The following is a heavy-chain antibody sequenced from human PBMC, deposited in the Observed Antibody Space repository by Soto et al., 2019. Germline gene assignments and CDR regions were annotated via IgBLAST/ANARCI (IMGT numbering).Heavy chain of an antibody. CDR2: IIPIFGTA. V-gene: IGHV1-69*12. J-gene: IGHJ2*01. D-gene: IGHD5-12*01. CDR3: ARGNHRWLQLWYFDL. CDR1: GGTFSSYT. Sequence: QVQLVQSGAEVKKPGSSVTVSCKASGGTFSSYTISWVRQAPGQGLEWMGGIIPIFGTANYAQKFQGRVTITADESTRTAYMALSSLRSEDTAVYYCARGNHRWLQLWYFDLWGRGTLVTVSS.